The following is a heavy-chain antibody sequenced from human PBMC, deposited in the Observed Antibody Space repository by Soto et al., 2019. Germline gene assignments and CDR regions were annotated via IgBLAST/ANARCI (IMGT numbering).Heavy chain of an antibody. Sequence: GGSLRLSCAASGFTFSSYAMSWVRQAPGKGLEWVSAISGSGGSTYYADSVKGRFTISRDNSKNTLYLQMNSLRAEDTAVYYCAKEGIEDYGDYTFYYGMDVWGQGTTVTVSS. CDR2: ISGSGGST. J-gene: IGHJ6*02. D-gene: IGHD4-17*01. V-gene: IGHV3-23*01. CDR3: AKEGIEDYGDYTFYYGMDV. CDR1: GFTFSSYA.